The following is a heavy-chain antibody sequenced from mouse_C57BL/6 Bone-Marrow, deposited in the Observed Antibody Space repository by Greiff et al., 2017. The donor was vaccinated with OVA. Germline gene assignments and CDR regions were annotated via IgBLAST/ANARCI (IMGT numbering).Heavy chain of an antibody. J-gene: IGHJ3*01. CDR2: IDPSDSYT. CDR3: ARDYGNNEFAY. Sequence: QVQLQQPGAELVMPGASVKLSCKASGYTFTSYWMHWVKQRPGQGLEWIGEIDPSDSYTNYNQKFKGKSTLTVDKSSSTAYMQRSSLTSEDSAVYYCARDYGNNEFAYGGEGTLVTVTA. V-gene: IGHV1-69*01. CDR1: GYTFTSYW. D-gene: IGHD2-1*01.